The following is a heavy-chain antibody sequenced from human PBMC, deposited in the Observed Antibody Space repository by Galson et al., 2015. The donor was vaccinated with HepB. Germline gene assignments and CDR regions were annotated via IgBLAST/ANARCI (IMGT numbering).Heavy chain of an antibody. Sequence: SCKASGYTFTGYYMHWVRQAPGQGLEWMGMINPSVSSTTYAQKFQGRVTMTRDKSTSTVYMELSSLTSEDTAVYYCARDIGFSGSDYSDFWGRGTLVTVSS. V-gene: IGHV1-46*01. CDR3: ARDIGFSGSDYSDF. CDR1: GYTFTGYY. D-gene: IGHD6-19*01. J-gene: IGHJ4*02. CDR2: INPSVSST.